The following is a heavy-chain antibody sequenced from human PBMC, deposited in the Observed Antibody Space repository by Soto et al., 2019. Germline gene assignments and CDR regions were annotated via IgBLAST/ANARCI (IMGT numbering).Heavy chain of an antibody. Sequence: ASVKVSCKASGYTFTSYYMHWVRQAPRQGLEWMGIINPSGGSTSYAQKFQGRVTMTRDTSTSTVYMELSSLRSEDTAVYYCARDNVYKAMPFTQYRFDYFDYWGQGTLVTVSS. V-gene: IGHV1-46*01. CDR3: ARDNVYKAMPFTQYRFDYFDY. CDR1: GYTFTSYY. CDR2: INPSGGST. J-gene: IGHJ4*02. D-gene: IGHD5-18*01.